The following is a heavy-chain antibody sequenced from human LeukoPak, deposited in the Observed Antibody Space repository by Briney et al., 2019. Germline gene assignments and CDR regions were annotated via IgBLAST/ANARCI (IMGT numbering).Heavy chain of an antibody. CDR3: ARNSLVGGTYYYGMDV. CDR2: INPNNGDT. CDR1: GFTFSSYG. J-gene: IGHJ6*02. V-gene: IGHV1-2*02. D-gene: IGHD1-26*01. Sequence: GGSLRLSCAASGFTFSSYGMHWVRQAPGQGLEWMGWINPNNGDTNYAQKFQGRVTMTRDTSISTAYMELSRLRSDDTAVYYCARNSLVGGTYYYGMDVWGQGTTVTVSS.